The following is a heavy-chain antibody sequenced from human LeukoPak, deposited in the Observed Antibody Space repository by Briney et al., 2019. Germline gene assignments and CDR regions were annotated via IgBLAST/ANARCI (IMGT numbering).Heavy chain of an antibody. CDR1: GFIFSSYG. V-gene: IGHV3-30*02. Sequence: PGGSLRLSCAASGFIFSSYGMHWVRQAPCKGLEWVAFIRYDGSNKYYADSVKGRFTISRDNSKNTLYLQMNSLRAEDTAVYYCARDRYYYDSSGYPIWGQGTLVTVSS. CDR2: IRYDGSNK. D-gene: IGHD3-22*01. J-gene: IGHJ4*02. CDR3: ARDRYYYDSSGYPI.